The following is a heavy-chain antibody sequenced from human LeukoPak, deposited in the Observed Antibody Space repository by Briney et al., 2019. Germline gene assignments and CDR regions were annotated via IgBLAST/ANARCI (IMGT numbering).Heavy chain of an antibody. J-gene: IGHJ4*02. CDR2: ISSNGGST. CDR3: VKDEWRIAVAQFDY. V-gene: IGHV3-64D*06. Sequence: GGSLSLSCSASGFTFSSYAMHWVRQAPGKGLEYVSAISSNGGSTYYADSVKGRFTISRDNSKNTLYLQMSSLRAEDTAVYYCVKDEWRIAVAQFDYWGQGTLVTVSS. CDR1: GFTFSSYA. D-gene: IGHD6-19*01.